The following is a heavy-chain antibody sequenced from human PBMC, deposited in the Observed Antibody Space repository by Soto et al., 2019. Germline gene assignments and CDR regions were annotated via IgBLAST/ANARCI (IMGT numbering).Heavy chain of an antibody. D-gene: IGHD3-22*01. Sequence: GGSLRLSCAASGFTFSSYAMSWVRQAPGKGLEWVSAISGSGGSTYYADSVKGRFTIYRDNSKNTLYLQMNSLRAEVTAVYYCAKIDDSSGYDVLKYYYYGMDVWGQGTTVTVSS. V-gene: IGHV3-23*01. CDR2: ISGSGGST. CDR3: AKIDDSSGYDVLKYYYYGMDV. CDR1: GFTFSSYA. J-gene: IGHJ6*02.